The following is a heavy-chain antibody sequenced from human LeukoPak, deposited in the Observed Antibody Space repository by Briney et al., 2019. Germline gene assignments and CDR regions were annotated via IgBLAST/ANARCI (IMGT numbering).Heavy chain of an antibody. CDR2: INPDSGGT. V-gene: IGHV1-2*02. CDR1: GYTFTGYH. J-gene: IGHJ6*03. Sequence: ASVKVSCKASGYTFTGYHMHWVRQAPGQGLEWMGWINPDSGGTDYAQKFQGRVTMTRDTSISTAYMELSRLRSDDTAMYYCAXXXXYGSGRARYMDVWGKGTTVTVSS. CDR3: AXXXXYGSGRARYMDV. D-gene: IGHD3-10*01.